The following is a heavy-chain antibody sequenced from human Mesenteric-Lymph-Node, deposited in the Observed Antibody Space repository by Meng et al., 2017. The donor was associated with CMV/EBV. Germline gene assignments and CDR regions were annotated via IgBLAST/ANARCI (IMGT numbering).Heavy chain of an antibody. J-gene: IGHJ6*02. D-gene: IGHD2-21*01. Sequence: GESLKISCAASGFTVSSSYMSWVRQAPGKGLEWVSLIYSDGNTYYADSVKGRFTISRDNSKNTLYVQMNSLRAEDTAVYYCARHVVVVGYYYGLDVWGQGTTVTVSS. V-gene: IGHV3-66*02. CDR3: ARHVVVVGYYYGLDV. CDR2: IYSDGNT. CDR1: GFTVSSSY.